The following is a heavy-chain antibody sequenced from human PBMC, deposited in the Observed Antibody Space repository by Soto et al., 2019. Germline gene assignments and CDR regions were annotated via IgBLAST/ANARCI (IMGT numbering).Heavy chain of an antibody. V-gene: IGHV3-23*01. CDR2: ISGSGGST. J-gene: IGHJ4*02. D-gene: IGHD5-12*01. CDR1: GFTFSSYA. Sequence: GGSLRLSCAASGFTFSSYAMSWVRQAPGKGLEWVSAISGSGGSTYYADSVKGRFTISRDNSKNTLYLQMNSLRAEDTAVYYCAKGREYSGYDSSEDFDYWGRGTLVTVSS. CDR3: AKGREYSGYDSSEDFDY.